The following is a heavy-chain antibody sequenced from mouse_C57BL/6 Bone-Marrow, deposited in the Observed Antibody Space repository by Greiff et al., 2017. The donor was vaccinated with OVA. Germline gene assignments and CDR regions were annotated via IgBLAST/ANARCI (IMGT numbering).Heavy chain of an antibody. CDR2: IHPNSGST. CDR3: ARGEIYYYGSSYWYFDV. CDR1: GYTFTSYW. V-gene: IGHV1-64*01. J-gene: IGHJ1*03. Sequence: QVQLKQPGAELVKPGASVKLSCKASGYTFTSYWMHWVKQRPGQGLEWIGMIHPNSGSTNYNEKFKSKATLTVDKSSSTAYMQLSSLTSEDSAVYYCARGEIYYYGSSYWYFDVWGTGTTVTVSS. D-gene: IGHD1-1*01.